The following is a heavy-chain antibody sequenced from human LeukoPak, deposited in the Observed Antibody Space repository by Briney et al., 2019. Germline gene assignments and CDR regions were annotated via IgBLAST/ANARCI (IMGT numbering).Heavy chain of an antibody. J-gene: IGHJ4*02. Sequence: GGSLRLSCAASGFTVSSNYMSWVRQAPGKGLEWVSVIYSGGSTYYADSVKGRFTISRDNSKNTPYLQMNSLRAEDAAVYYCARAKGSSLYFDYWGQGTLVTVSS. CDR3: ARAKGSSLYFDY. CDR2: IYSGGST. D-gene: IGHD6-6*01. V-gene: IGHV3-53*01. CDR1: GFTVSSNY.